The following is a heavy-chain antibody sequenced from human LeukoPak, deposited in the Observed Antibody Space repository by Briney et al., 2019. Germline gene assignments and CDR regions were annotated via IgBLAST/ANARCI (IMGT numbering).Heavy chain of an antibody. CDR2: IYHSGST. CDR3: ARAGYSSGWTIAY. J-gene: IGHJ4*02. V-gene: IGHV4-4*02. Sequence: LPLTTALSVGSIISSNWWNWVPQPPGKGPEWIGEIYHSGSTNYNPSPKSRVTISVDKSKNQLSLKLSSVTAADTAVYYCARAGYSSGWTIAYWGQGTLVTVSS. D-gene: IGHD6-19*01. CDR1: VGSIISSNW.